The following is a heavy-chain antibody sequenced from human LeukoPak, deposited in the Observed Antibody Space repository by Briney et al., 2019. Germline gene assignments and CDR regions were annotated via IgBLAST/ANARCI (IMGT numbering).Heavy chain of an antibody. CDR1: GFTFNRCW. Sequence: GGSLRLSCVVSGFTFNRCWMNWVRQAPGKGLEWVAHINPDGRDTYYVDSVKGRFTISRDNAQNSMYLQMNSLRVEDTAVYYCTGWGDTTAEYFQRWGQGTLVTVSS. D-gene: IGHD2-21*02. J-gene: IGHJ1*01. CDR3: TGWGDTTAEYFQR. V-gene: IGHV3-7*01. CDR2: INPDGRDT.